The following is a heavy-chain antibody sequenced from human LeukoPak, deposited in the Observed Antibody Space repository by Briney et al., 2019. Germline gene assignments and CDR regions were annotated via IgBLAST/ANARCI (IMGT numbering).Heavy chain of an antibody. J-gene: IGHJ4*02. CDR3: ARGGIQVSGIDEFDY. CDR1: GFTFIDYD. Sequence: QAGGSLRLSCAASGFTFIDYDMHWVRQVIVKGLEGVWAIGVHGDTHYSGSVKGRFTISRENAESSLYLQMNSLRAEDTAVYYCARGGIQVSGIDEFDYWGQGTLVTVSS. CDR2: IGVHGDT. V-gene: IGHV3-13*01. D-gene: IGHD6-19*01.